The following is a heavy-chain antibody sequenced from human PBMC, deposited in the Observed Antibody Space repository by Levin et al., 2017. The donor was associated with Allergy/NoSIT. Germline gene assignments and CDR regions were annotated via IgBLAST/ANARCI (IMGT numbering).Heavy chain of an antibody. Sequence: GGSLRLSCAASGFTFSSYSMNWVRQAPGKGLEWVSSISSSSSYIYYADSVKGRFTISRDNAKNSLYLQMNSLRAQDPPLFYLPRVLSPAGRDYWGQGTLVTVSS. V-gene: IGHV3-21*01. J-gene: IGHJ4*02. CDR3: PRVLSPAGRDY. D-gene: IGHD6-13*01. CDR2: ISSSSSYI. CDR1: GFTFSSYS.